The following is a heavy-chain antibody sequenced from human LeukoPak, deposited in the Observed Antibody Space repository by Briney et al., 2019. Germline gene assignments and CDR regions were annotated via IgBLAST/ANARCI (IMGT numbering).Heavy chain of an antibody. CDR1: GGSISSSSYY. V-gene: IGHV4-39*01. CDR2: INYSGST. Sequence: PSETLSLTCTVSGGSISSSSYYWGWIRQPPGKGLEWIASINYSGSTYNYPSLKGRVTMSVDTSKNQFSLNLNSVTAADTAVYYCARSPIAAAGTRWFDPWGQGTLVTVSS. CDR3: ARSPIAAAGTRWFDP. J-gene: IGHJ5*02. D-gene: IGHD6-13*01.